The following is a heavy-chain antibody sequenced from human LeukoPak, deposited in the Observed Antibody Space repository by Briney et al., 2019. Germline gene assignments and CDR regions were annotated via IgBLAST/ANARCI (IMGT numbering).Heavy chain of an antibody. CDR1: GNYW. CDR3: VSFYETY. J-gene: IGHJ4*02. D-gene: IGHD2/OR15-2a*01. V-gene: IGHV3-74*01. Sequence: GSLRLSCAASGNYWMHWVRQAPGKGPVWVSHVNSDGSWTSHADSVKGRFTISKDNAKNTVYLQMSNLRVEDTAVYYCVSFYETYWGRGTLVTVSS. CDR2: VNSDGSWT.